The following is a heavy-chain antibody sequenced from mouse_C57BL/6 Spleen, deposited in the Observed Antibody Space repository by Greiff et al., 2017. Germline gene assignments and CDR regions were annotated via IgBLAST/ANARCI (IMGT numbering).Heavy chain of an antibody. CDR2: ISYDGSN. D-gene: IGHD2-1*01. CDR3: ASFYYGSAMDY. J-gene: IGHJ4*01. CDR1: GYSITSGYY. V-gene: IGHV3-6*01. Sequence: VQLKESGPGLVKPSQSLSLTCSVTGYSITSGYYWNWIRQFPGNKLEWMGYISYDGSNNYNPSLKNRISITRDTSKNQFFLKLNSVTTEDTATYYCASFYYGSAMDYWGQGTSVTVSS.